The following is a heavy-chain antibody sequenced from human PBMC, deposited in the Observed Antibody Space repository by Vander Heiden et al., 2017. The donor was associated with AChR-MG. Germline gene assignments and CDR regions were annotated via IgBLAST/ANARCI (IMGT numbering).Heavy chain of an antibody. CDR3: ARADPQGDWFDP. V-gene: IGHV4-59*01. Sequence: QVQLQESGSRLVKPSETLSPTCPVSGGSISSYSWSWNRQTPGKGLELIGYIDYRGSTNYNPSLKSRVTISVDTSENQLSLKVTSVTTADTAVYYCARADPQGDWFDPWGQGTLVTVSS. D-gene: IGHD3-16*01. CDR1: GGSISSYS. J-gene: IGHJ5*02. CDR2: IDYRGST.